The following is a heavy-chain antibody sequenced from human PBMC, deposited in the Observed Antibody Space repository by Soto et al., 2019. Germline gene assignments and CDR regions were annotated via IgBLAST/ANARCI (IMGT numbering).Heavy chain of an antibody. D-gene: IGHD3-3*01. J-gene: IGHJ6*03. V-gene: IGHV1-8*01. CDR3: ARGIDFWSGHYRPSYIDV. Sequence: ASVKVSCKASGYTFTSYDLNWVRQATGQGLEWMGWMNPNSGNTGYVQKFQGRVTMTRNTSISTAYMELSSLRSEDTAVYYCARGIDFWSGHYRPSYIDVWGKGTTVTVSS. CDR1: GYTFTSYD. CDR2: MNPNSGNT.